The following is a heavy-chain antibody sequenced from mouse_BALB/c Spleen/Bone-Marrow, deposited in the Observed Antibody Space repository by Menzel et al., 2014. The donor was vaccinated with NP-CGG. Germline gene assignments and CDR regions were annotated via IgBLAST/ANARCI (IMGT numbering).Heavy chain of an antibody. Sequence: VHLQQSGPELVKPGASVKISCKPSGYSFTGYFIHWVKQSHVKSLEWIGHINPYNGATNYNQNFKDKASLTVDKSSSAAYMESHSLTSENSGVYECAGGRGNYEVDYWGQGTSVTVSS. D-gene: IGHD2-1*01. CDR1: GYSFTGYF. CDR3: AGGRGNYEVDY. V-gene: IGHV1-25*01. CDR2: INPYNGAT. J-gene: IGHJ4*01.